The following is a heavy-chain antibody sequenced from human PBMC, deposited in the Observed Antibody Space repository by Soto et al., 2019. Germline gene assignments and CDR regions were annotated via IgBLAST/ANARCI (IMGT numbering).Heavy chain of an antibody. CDR2: IGTAGDT. D-gene: IGHD3-10*01. CDR1: GFTFSSYD. V-gene: IGHV3-13*01. J-gene: IGHJ6*02. Sequence: ESGGGLVQPGGSLRLSCAASGFTFSSYDMHWVRQATGKGLEWVSAIGTAGDTYYPGSVKGRFTISRENAKNSLYLQMNSLRAEDTAVYYCARGGVLLWFGEFHHSYGMDVWGQGTTVTVSS. CDR3: ARGGVLLWFGEFHHSYGMDV.